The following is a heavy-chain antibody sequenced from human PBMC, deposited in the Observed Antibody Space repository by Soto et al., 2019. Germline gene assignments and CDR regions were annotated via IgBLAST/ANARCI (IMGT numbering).Heavy chain of an antibody. CDR1: GYTFTSYG. J-gene: IGHJ6*02. D-gene: IGHD3-22*01. V-gene: IGHV1-18*01. CDR3: ARVGGSGYQTLGGMDV. Sequence: ASVKVSCKASGYTFTSYGISWVRQAPGQGLEWMGWISAYNGNTNYAQKLQGRVTMTTDTSTSTAYMELSSLRSEDTAVYYCARVGGSGYQTLGGMDVWGQGTTVTVSS. CDR2: ISAYNGNT.